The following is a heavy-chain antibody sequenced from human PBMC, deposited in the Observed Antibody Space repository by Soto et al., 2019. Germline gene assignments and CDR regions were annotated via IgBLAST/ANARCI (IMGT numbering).Heavy chain of an antibody. CDR3: ARVVGATLYYYYGMDV. V-gene: IGHV5-51*07. J-gene: IGHJ6*02. D-gene: IGHD1-26*01. Sequence: ESYKISFLCTEYSCTTYCVGCVNQMPGKGLEWMGIIYPGDSDTRYSPSFQGQVTISADKSISTAYLQWSSLKASDTAMYYCARVVGATLYYYYGMDVWGQGTTVTVSS. CDR1: EYSCTTYC. CDR2: IYPGDSDT.